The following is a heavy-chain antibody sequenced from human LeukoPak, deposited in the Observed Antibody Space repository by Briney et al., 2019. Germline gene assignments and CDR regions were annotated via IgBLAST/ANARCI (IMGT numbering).Heavy chain of an antibody. CDR2: INSGGTTT. D-gene: IGHD3-22*01. CDR3: LRGDSCEF. V-gene: IGHV3-21*06. J-gene: IGHJ4*02. CDR1: GFAFSTYT. Sequence: GGSLGLSCAACGFAFSTYTMNWARQAPGKGLEWVASINSGGTTTHYADSVKGRFTISRDNDENVMYLQKNGLRVDDAGVYSCLRGDSCEFWGQGTLVTVSS.